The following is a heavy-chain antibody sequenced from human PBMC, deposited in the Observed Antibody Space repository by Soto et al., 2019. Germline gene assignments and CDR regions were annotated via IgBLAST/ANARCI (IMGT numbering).Heavy chain of an antibody. D-gene: IGHD1-26*01. Sequence: EVQLLESGGGLVQPGGSLRLSCAASGFTFSSYAMSWVRQAPGKGLEWVSAISGSGGSTYYADSVKGRFTISRDNSKNTLYLQMNSLRAEDTAIYYCAKRTGRYGSAFDIWGQGTMVTVSS. V-gene: IGHV3-23*01. CDR3: AKRTGRYGSAFDI. J-gene: IGHJ3*02. CDR2: ISGSGGST. CDR1: GFTFSSYA.